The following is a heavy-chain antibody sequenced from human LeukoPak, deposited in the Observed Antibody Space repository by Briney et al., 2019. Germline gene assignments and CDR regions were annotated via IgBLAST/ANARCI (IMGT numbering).Heavy chain of an antibody. CDR1: GFGLDGYT. CDR2: INWNGDET. CDR3: AKGMIVVDIYYFDY. D-gene: IGHD3-22*01. Sequence: GGSLRLSCAASGFGLDGYTMHWVRQFPGKGLEWVSLINWNGDETYYSDSVKGRFTISRDNSKNTLYLQMNSLRAEDTAVYYCAKGMIVVDIYYFDYWGQGTLVTVSS. V-gene: IGHV3-43*01. J-gene: IGHJ4*02.